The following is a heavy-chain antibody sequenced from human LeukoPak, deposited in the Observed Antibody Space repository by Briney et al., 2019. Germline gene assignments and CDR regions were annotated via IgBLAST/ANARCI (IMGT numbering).Heavy chain of an antibody. D-gene: IGHD1-26*01. Sequence: SVKVSCKASGGTFSSYAISWVRQAPGQGLEWMGGIIPIFGTANYAQKFQGRVTITADESTSTAYMEPSSLRSEDTAVYYCARGVSGQSLSWFDPWGQGTLVTVSS. CDR2: IIPIFGTA. J-gene: IGHJ5*02. CDR1: GGTFSSYA. V-gene: IGHV1-69*13. CDR3: ARGVSGQSLSWFDP.